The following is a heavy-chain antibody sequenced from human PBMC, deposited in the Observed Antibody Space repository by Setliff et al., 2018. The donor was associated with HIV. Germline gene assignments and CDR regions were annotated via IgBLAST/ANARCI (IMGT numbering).Heavy chain of an antibody. J-gene: IGHJ4*02. D-gene: IGHD3-16*02. CDR2: IYHSGST. CDR1: GYSISSGYY. Sequence: PSETLSLTCAVSGYSISSGYYWGWIRQPPGKGLEWIGSIYHSGSTYYNPSLKSRVTISVDTSKNQFSLKLSSVTAADTALYYCARGSDYIWGNYRFPFDYWGQGTLVTVSS. V-gene: IGHV4-38-2*01. CDR3: ARGSDYIWGNYRFPFDY.